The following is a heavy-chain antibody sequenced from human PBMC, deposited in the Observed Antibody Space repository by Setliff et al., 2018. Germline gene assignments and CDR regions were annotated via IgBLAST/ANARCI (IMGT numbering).Heavy chain of an antibody. D-gene: IGHD3-3*01. CDR3: ARERTIFGILVISGWFDP. J-gene: IGHJ5*02. Sequence: ETLSLTCTVSGASISDYYWTWIRQPAGKELEWIGRVSASGSTTYNPSLKSRVTMSVDTSRNQISLNLTSVTAADTAMYYCARERTIFGILVISGWFDPWGQGTVVTSPQ. CDR2: VSASGST. CDR1: GASISDYY. V-gene: IGHV4-4*07.